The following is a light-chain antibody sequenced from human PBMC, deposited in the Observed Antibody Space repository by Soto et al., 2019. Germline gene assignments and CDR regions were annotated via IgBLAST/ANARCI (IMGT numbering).Light chain of an antibody. CDR3: CSYAGSSSVV. Sequence: QSALTQPASVSGSPGRSITISCTGTSSDVGSYNLVSWYQQHPGKAPKLMIYEGSKRPSGVSNRFSGSKSGNTASLTISGLQAEDEADYYCCSYAGSSSVVFGGGTNLTVL. J-gene: IGLJ2*01. CDR2: EGS. CDR1: SSDVGSYNL. V-gene: IGLV2-23*01.